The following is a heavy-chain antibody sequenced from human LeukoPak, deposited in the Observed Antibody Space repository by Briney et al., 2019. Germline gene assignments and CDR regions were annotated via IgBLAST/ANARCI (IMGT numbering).Heavy chain of an antibody. Sequence: GGSLRLSCAASGFTFSGYPIHWVRQAPGKGLEWVAVISYDGSNKYYADSVKGRFTISRDNSKNTLYLQMNSLRAEDTAVYYCAKTRGYSSSSLDYWGQGTLVTVSS. J-gene: IGHJ4*02. CDR2: ISYDGSNK. D-gene: IGHD6-6*01. CDR1: GFTFSGYP. V-gene: IGHV3-30-3*02. CDR3: AKTRGYSSSSLDY.